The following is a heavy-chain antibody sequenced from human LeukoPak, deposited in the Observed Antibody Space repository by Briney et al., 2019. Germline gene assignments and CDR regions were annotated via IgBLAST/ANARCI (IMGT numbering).Heavy chain of an antibody. V-gene: IGHV4-38-2*02. CDR3: ASSRLDDAFDI. J-gene: IGHJ3*02. CDR2: IYHSGST. CDR1: GYSISSNYH. Sequence: SETLSPTCTVSGYSISSNYHWGWIRQPPGKRLEWIGSIYHSGSTYYNPSLKSRVTISVDTSKNQFSLKLSSVTAADTAVYYCASSRLDDAFDIWGQGTMVTVSS. D-gene: IGHD6-13*01.